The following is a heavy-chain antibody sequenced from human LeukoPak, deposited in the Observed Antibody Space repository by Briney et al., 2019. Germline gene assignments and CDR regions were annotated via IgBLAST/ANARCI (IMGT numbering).Heavy chain of an antibody. Sequence: SETLSLTCTVSGGSISSYYWSWIRQPPGKGLEWIGYIYYSGSTNYNPSLKSRVTISVDTSKNQFSLKLSSVTAADTAVYYCARRYCSGGSCYSGAFDIWGKGQWSPSLQ. V-gene: IGHV4-59*08. CDR1: GGSISSYY. CDR3: ARRYCSGGSCYSGAFDI. J-gene: IGHJ3*02. CDR2: IYYSGST. D-gene: IGHD2-15*01.